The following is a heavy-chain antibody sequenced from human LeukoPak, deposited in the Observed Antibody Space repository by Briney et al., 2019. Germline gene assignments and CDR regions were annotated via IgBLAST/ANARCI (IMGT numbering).Heavy chain of an antibody. CDR1: GGSISSYY. Sequence: SETLSLTCTVSGGSISSYYWSWVRQPAGKGLEWVGRIYSSGSTNYNPSLKSRVTMSVDTSKNQFSLKLSSVTAADTAVYYCARDQNYYYGMDVWGQGTTVTVSS. CDR3: ARDQNYYYGMDV. CDR2: IYSSGST. J-gene: IGHJ6*02. V-gene: IGHV4-4*07.